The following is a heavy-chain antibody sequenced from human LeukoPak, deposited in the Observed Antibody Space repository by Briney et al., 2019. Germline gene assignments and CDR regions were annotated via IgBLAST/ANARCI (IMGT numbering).Heavy chain of an antibody. Sequence: SETLSLTCTVSGGSISSYYWSWIRQPPGKGLEWIGYIYYSGSTNYNPSLKSRVTLSVDTSKNQFSLKLSSVTAADTAVYYCARDYYDSSGFHRTFDIWGQGTMVTVCS. J-gene: IGHJ3*02. CDR1: GGSISSYY. V-gene: IGHV4-59*01. D-gene: IGHD3-22*01. CDR3: ARDYYDSSGFHRTFDI. CDR2: IYYSGST.